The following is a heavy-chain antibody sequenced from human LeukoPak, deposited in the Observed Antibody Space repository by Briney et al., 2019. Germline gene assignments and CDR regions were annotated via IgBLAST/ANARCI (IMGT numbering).Heavy chain of an antibody. V-gene: IGHV1-46*01. CDR1: GYTFTSYY. D-gene: IGHD2-2*01. CDR3: ARLSTSAWYYFDS. Sequence: ASVKVSCKASGYTFTSYYMHWVRQAPGQGLEWMGIINPSGGSTSYAQKFQGRVTMTRDMSTSTVYMELSSLRSEDTAVYYCARLSTSAWYYFDSWGQGTLVTVSS. CDR2: INPSGGST. J-gene: IGHJ4*02.